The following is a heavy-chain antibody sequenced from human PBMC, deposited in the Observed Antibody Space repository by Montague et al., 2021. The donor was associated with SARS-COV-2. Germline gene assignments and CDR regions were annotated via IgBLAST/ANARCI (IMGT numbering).Heavy chain of an antibody. CDR2: IYYSGST. J-gene: IGHJ3*02. Sequence: TLSLTCTVSGGSISSGGYYWSWIRQHPGKGLEWTGYIYYSGSTYYNPSLKSRVTISVDTSKNQFSLKLSSVTAADTAVYYCARVRITMIVVVDAFDIWGQGTMVTVSS. CDR1: GGSISSGGYY. D-gene: IGHD3-22*01. V-gene: IGHV4-31*03. CDR3: ARVRITMIVVVDAFDI.